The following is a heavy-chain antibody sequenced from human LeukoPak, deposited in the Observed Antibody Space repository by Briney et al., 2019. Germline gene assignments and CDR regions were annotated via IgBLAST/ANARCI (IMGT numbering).Heavy chain of an antibody. Sequence: ASVKVSCKASGYTFTGYYMHWVRQAPGQGLEWMGWINPNKGDTDYAQKFQGRVTMTRDTSISTAYMELSSLRSDDTAVYYCARVLGEGSYWGQGTLVTVSS. D-gene: IGHD3-16*01. CDR3: ARVLGEGSY. CDR2: INPNKGDT. J-gene: IGHJ4*02. V-gene: IGHV1-2*02. CDR1: GYTFTGYY.